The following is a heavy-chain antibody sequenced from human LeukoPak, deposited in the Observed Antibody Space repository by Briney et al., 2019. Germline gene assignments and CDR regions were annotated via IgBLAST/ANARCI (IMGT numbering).Heavy chain of an antibody. CDR3: ATGNSAYLAF. Sequence: GGSLRLSCAASGLAFSSYWMRWLRQAPGKGLEWVATIKGDGSARYYVDSVKGRFTISRDNAKNSLYLQMNSLRAEDTAVYYCATGNSAYLAFWGQGTLVTVSS. CDR2: IKGDGSAR. D-gene: IGHD1/OR15-1a*01. V-gene: IGHV3-7*05. CDR1: GLAFSSYW. J-gene: IGHJ4*02.